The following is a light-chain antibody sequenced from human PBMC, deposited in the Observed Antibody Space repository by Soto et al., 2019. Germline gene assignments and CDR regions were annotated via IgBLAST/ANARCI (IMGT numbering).Light chain of an antibody. CDR3: QQRSDWPPLT. CDR1: QSVSSK. J-gene: IGKJ4*01. Sequence: EIVMTQSPATLSVSPGERATLSCRASQSVSSKLVWYQQKPGQAPRPLIFGASTRATGIPARFSGSGSGTEFTLTISSLQSEDFAVYYCQQRSDWPPLTFGGGTKV. CDR2: GAS. V-gene: IGKV3-15*01.